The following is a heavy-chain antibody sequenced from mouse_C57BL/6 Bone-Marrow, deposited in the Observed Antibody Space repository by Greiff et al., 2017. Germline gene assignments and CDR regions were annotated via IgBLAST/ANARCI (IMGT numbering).Heavy chain of an antibody. D-gene: IGHD4-1*02. J-gene: IGHJ2*01. V-gene: IGHV1-82*01. CDR2: IYPGDGDT. CDR1: GYAFSSSW. Sequence: VQLVESGPELVKPGASVKISCKASGYAFSSSWMNWVKQRPGKGLEWIGRIYPGDGDTNYNGKFKGKATLTANKSSSTACMQLSSLTSEDSAVYFCASPQLGLDYWGQGTTLTVSS. CDR3: ASPQLGLDY.